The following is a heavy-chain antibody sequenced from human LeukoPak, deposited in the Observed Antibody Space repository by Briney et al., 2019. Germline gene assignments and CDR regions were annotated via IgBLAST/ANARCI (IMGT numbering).Heavy chain of an antibody. D-gene: IGHD3-10*01. Sequence: GESLEISCQPSGSSFINYWIGWVGQLPGKGLESMGITYPADSDTTYSPSFQGQVTISADKPISTVYLQWSSLKASDTAMYYCARQSRDGSKTRGYYFDYWGQGTLVTVSS. CDR3: ARQSRDGSKTRGYYFDY. CDR1: GSSFINYW. V-gene: IGHV5-51*01. J-gene: IGHJ4*02. CDR2: TYPADSDT.